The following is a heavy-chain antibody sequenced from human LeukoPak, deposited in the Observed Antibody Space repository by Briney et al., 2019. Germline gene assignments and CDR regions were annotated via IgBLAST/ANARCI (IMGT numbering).Heavy chain of an antibody. V-gene: IGHV3-74*01. CDR3: AKSQDGGRLFHFDY. CDR1: GFTFSSFW. D-gene: IGHD1-26*01. J-gene: IGHJ4*02. CDR2: IKGDGITT. Sequence: GGSLRLSCEASGFTFSSFWMHWVRQAPGKGLVWVARIKGDGITTNYADPAKGRFTVSRDNAKNTVYLQMNSLRAEDTAVYFCAKSQDGGRLFHFDYWGQGTLVTVSS.